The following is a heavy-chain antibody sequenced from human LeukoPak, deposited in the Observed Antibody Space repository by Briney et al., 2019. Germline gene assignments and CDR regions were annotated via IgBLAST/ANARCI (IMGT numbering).Heavy chain of an antibody. V-gene: IGHV3-30*04. CDR1: GFTFSSYA. D-gene: IGHD5-18*01. CDR2: ISYDGSNK. Sequence: PGGSLRLSCAASGFTFSSYAMHWVRQAPGKGLEWVAVISYDGSNKYYADSVKGRFTISRDNAKNSLYLQMNSLRAEDTAVYYCASEEGGTAMVTNPVGYWGQGTLVTVSS. J-gene: IGHJ4*02. CDR3: ASEEGGTAMVTNPVGY.